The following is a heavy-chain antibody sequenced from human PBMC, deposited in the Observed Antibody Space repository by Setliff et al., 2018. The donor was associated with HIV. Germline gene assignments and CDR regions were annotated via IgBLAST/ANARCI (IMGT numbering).Heavy chain of an antibody. CDR3: ARDEWGQWMVHWYFDL. CDR1: GGSISSSTYY. J-gene: IGHJ2*01. D-gene: IGHD6-19*01. CDR2: IYYSGKT. Sequence: SETLSLTCTVSGGSISSSTYYWGWIRQPPGKGLEWIGSIYYSGKTNYNPSPKSRVTISIDTSKNQFPLKLSSVTAADTAVYYCARDEWGQWMVHWYFDLWGRGTVVTVSS. V-gene: IGHV4-39*06.